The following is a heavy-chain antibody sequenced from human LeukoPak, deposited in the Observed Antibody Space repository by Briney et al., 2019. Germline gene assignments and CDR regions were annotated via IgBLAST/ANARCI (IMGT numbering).Heavy chain of an antibody. CDR3: ARGRTHRYNWHTRNTDGFDI. CDR2: ISGYNGNT. V-gene: IGHV1-18*01. J-gene: IGHJ3*02. Sequence: GASVKVSCKASGGTFSSYGISWVRQAPGQGLEWMGWISGYNGNTNYPQKLQGRVTMTIDTSTSTAYMELRSLRSDDTAVYYCARGRTHRYNWHTRNTDGFDIWGQGTMVTVSS. D-gene: IGHD1-1*01. CDR1: GGTFSSYG.